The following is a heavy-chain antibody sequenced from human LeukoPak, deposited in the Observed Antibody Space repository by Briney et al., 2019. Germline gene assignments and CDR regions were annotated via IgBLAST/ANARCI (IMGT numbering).Heavy chain of an antibody. CDR1: GFTFDDYA. CDR3: AKDHHPRGVVVVVAATPPDDYYYYGMDV. Sequence: GGSLRLSCAASGFTFDDYAMHWVRQAPGKGLEWVSGISWNSGSIGYADSVKGRFTISRDNAKNSLYLQMNSLRAEDTALYYCAKDHHPRGVVVVVAATPPDDYYYYGMDVWGQGTTVTVSS. CDR2: ISWNSGSI. V-gene: IGHV3-9*01. D-gene: IGHD2-15*01. J-gene: IGHJ6*02.